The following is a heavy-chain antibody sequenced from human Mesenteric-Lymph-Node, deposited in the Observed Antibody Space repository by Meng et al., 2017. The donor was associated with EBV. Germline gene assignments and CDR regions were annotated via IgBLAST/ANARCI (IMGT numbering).Heavy chain of an antibody. Sequence: LPLQGSGLVLVKPSGPLPLNCTVSGGSISSSSAYWGWVRQPPGKGLEWLGYVYYRGSTYYNPSLKSRVTISLDTSKNQFSLRLTSVTAADTAVYYCARNVGSGSSTEFDFWGQGTLVTVSS. D-gene: IGHD6-19*01. CDR2: VYYRGST. J-gene: IGHJ4*02. V-gene: IGHV4-39*01. CDR3: ARNVGSGSSTEFDF. CDR1: GGSISSSSAY.